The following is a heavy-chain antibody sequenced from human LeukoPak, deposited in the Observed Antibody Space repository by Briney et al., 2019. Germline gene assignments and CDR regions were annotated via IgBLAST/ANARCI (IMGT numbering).Heavy chain of an antibody. J-gene: IGHJ5*02. CDR2: ISVRSRKT. Sequence: PGGSLRLSCTASGFIFRTYAMNWVRQAPGKGLEWVSLISVRSRKTYYADSVQGRFTISRDDSQNTLYLQMNNLRAEDTAVYHCAEDLDSSSYYTFDPWGQGTLVTVSS. CDR1: GFIFRTYA. CDR3: AEDLDSSSYYTFDP. V-gene: IGHV3-23*01. D-gene: IGHD3-22*01.